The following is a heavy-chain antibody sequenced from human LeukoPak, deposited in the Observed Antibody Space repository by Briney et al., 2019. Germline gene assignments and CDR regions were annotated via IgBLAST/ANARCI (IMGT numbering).Heavy chain of an antibody. V-gene: IGHV3-33*01. D-gene: IGHD3-22*01. J-gene: IGHJ4*02. Sequence: GRSLRLSCAASGFSFSNYGMHWVRQAPGKGLEWVALIWYDGSNKYYADSVKGRFTISRDNSKNTLYLQMNSLRAEDTAMYYCAREGLYDSSGYKDHWGQGTLVTVSS. CDR3: AREGLYDSSGYKDH. CDR2: IWYDGSNK. CDR1: GFSFSNYG.